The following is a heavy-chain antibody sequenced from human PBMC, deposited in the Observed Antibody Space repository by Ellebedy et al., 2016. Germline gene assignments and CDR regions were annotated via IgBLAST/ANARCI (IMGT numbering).Heavy chain of an antibody. Sequence: SETLSLTXTVSGYSISSGYYWGWIRQPPGKGLEWIGSIYHSGSTSYNPSLKSRVTKSVDTSKNQFSLKLSSVTAADTAVYYCARQYCSSTSCSYGGYFDYWGQGTLVTVSS. V-gene: IGHV4-38-2*02. CDR3: ARQYCSSTSCSYGGYFDY. D-gene: IGHD2-2*01. J-gene: IGHJ4*02. CDR1: GYSISSGYY. CDR2: IYHSGST.